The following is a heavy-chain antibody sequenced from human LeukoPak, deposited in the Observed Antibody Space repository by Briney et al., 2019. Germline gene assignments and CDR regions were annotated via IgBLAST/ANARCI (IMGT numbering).Heavy chain of an antibody. J-gene: IGHJ4*02. CDR2: ISSSGSTI. V-gene: IGHV3-11*01. CDR1: GFTFSDYY. CDR3: ARSITMVRGVPNY. D-gene: IGHD3-10*01. Sequence: GGSLRLSCAASGFTFSDYYMSWIRQAPGKGLEWVSYISSSGSTIYYADSVKGRFTISRDNAKNSLYPQMNSLRAEDTAVYYCARSITMVRGVPNYWGQGTLVTVSS.